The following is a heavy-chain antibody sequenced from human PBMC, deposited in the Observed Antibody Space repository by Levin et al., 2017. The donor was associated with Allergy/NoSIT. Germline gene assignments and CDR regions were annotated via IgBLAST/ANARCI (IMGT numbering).Heavy chain of an antibody. CDR2: IYGIGST. CDR3: ATLRGHYYYYMDV. J-gene: IGHJ6*03. V-gene: IGHV3-53*01. CDR1: GFTVSSNY. Sequence: GGSLRLSCAASGFTVSSNYMTWVRQAPGKGLEWVSVIYGIGSTYYADSAKGRFTISRDNSKNTLHLQMNFLRAEDTAVYYCATLRGHYYYYMDVWGKGTTVTVSS.